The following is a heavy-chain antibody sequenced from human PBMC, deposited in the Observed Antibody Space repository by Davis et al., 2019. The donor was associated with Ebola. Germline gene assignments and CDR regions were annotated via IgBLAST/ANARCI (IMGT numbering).Heavy chain of an antibody. CDR3: ARLGTGYNPLGYFDY. CDR1: GGSISSYY. V-gene: IGHV4-59*01. CDR2: IYYSGST. J-gene: IGHJ4*02. Sequence: SETLSLTCTVSGGSISSYYWSWIRQPPGKGLEWIGYIYYSGSTNYNPSLKSRVTISVDTSKNQFSLKLSSVTAADTAVYYCARLGTGYNPLGYFDYWGQGTLVTVSS. D-gene: IGHD5-18*01.